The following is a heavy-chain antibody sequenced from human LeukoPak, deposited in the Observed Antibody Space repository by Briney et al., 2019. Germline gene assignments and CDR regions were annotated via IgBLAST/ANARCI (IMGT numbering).Heavy chain of an antibody. D-gene: IGHD6-19*01. V-gene: IGHV3-30*03. CDR2: ISYDESNK. Sequence: GGSLRLSRAASGFTFSSYGMHWVRQAPGKGLEWVAVISYDESNKYYADSVKGRFTISRDNSKNTLYLQMNSLRAEDTAVYYCAIVHRIAVAGGGDYWGQGTLVTVSS. CDR3: AIVHRIAVAGGGDY. CDR1: GFTFSSYG. J-gene: IGHJ4*02.